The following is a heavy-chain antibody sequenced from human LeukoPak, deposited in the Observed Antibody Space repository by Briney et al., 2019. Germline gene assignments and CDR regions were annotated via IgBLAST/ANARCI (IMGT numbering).Heavy chain of an antibody. CDR2: IYYSGST. CDR1: GGSISSSSYY. Sequence: MASETLSLTCTVSGGSISSSSYYWGWIRQPPGKGLEWIGSIYYSGSTYYNPSLKSRVTISVDTSKNQFSLKLSSVTAADTAVYYCARLVAYWGQGTLVTVSS. J-gene: IGHJ4*02. V-gene: IGHV4-39*07. CDR3: ARLVAY. D-gene: IGHD5-12*01.